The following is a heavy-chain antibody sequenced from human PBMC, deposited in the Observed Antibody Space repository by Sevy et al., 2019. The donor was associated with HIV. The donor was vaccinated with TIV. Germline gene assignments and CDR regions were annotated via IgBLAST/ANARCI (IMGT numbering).Heavy chain of an antibody. Sequence: GGSLRLSCAASGFTFSSYSMNWVRQAPGKGLEWVSSISSSSSYIYYADSVKGRFTISRDNAKNSLYLQMNSLRAEDTAVYYCARGGMITFGGGLGAFDIWGQGTMVTVSS. D-gene: IGHD3-16*01. CDR1: GFTFSSYS. CDR3: ARGGMITFGGGLGAFDI. V-gene: IGHV3-21*01. J-gene: IGHJ3*02. CDR2: ISSSSSYI.